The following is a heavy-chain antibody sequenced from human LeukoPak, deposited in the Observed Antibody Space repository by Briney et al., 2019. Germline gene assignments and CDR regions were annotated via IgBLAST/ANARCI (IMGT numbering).Heavy chain of an antibody. Sequence: GSLRLSCEASGFTFSSYWMSWVRQAPGKGLEWIGEINHSGSTNYNPSLKSRVTISVDTSKNQFSLKLSSVTAADTAVYYCARRGGDYGGNPPIDYWGQGTLVTVSS. J-gene: IGHJ4*02. V-gene: IGHV4-34*01. D-gene: IGHD4-23*01. CDR2: INHSGST. CDR1: GFTFSSYW. CDR3: ARRGGDYGGNPPIDY.